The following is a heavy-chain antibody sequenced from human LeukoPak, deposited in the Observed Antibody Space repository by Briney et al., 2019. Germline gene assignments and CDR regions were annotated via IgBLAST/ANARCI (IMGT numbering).Heavy chain of an antibody. CDR3: ARGSYGGNSWFDP. J-gene: IGHJ5*02. V-gene: IGHV4-61*02. D-gene: IGHD4-23*01. Sequence: SETLSLTCTVSGGSISSSSYYWSWIRQPAGKGLEWIGRIYTSGSTNYNPSLKSRVTISVDASKNQFSLKLSSVTAADTAVYYCARGSYGGNSWFDPWGQGTLVTVSS. CDR2: IYTSGST. CDR1: GGSISSSSYY.